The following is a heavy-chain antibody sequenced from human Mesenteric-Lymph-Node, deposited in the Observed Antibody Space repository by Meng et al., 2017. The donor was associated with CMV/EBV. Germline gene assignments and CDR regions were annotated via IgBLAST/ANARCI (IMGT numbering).Heavy chain of an antibody. CDR3: ARDQELYDSSGYYFDF. Sequence: ASVKVSCKASGYTFTGYYMHWVREAPGQGLEWMGRINPNNGGTKYAQKFQGRVTMTRDTSSSTVYMELTRLRSDDTAVYYCARDQELYDSSGYYFDFWGQGTLVPVSS. D-gene: IGHD3-22*01. CDR1: GYTFTGYY. J-gene: IGHJ4*02. CDR2: INPNNGGT. V-gene: IGHV1-2*06.